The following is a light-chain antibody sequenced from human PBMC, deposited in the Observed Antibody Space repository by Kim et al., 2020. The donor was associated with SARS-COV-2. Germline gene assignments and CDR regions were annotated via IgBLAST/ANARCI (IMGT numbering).Light chain of an antibody. V-gene: IGKV3-15*01. CDR3: QQYNNWPQT. CDR2: GAS. J-gene: IGKJ1*01. CDR1: QSVSSN. Sequence: VSPGERATLSCRASQSVSSNLAWYQQRPGQAPRLLIYGASTRATGIPARFSGSGSGTEFTLTISSLQSEDFAVYYCQQYNNWPQTFGQGTKVDIK.